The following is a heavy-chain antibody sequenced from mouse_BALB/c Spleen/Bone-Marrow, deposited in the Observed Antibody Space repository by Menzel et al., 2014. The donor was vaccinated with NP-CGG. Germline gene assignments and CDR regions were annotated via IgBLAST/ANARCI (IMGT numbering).Heavy chain of an antibody. CDR2: IDPANGKT. D-gene: IGHD2-3*01. CDR1: GFNIKDTY. V-gene: IGHV14-3*02. J-gene: IGHJ2*01. Sequence: VQLQQPGAEPVKPGASVKLSCTASGFNIKDTYMHWVNQRPEQGLEWIGRIDPANGKTKYDPKFQGKATITADTSSNTAYLQLSSLTSEDTAVYYCARGRGYYVGYYFDNWGQGTTLTVSS. CDR3: ARGRGYYVGYYFDN.